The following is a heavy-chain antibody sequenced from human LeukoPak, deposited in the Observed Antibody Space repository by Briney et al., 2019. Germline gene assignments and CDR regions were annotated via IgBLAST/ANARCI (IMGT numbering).Heavy chain of an antibody. V-gene: IGHV4-39*01. Sequence: PSETLSLTCTVSGGSISISSYSWDWIRQPPGKGLEWIGSIHDSGSTYYNPSLKSRVTISVDTSKNQFSLKLSSVTAADTAVYYCASTQWLNAFDIWGQGTMVTVSS. CDR2: IHDSGST. CDR3: ASTQWLNAFDI. CDR1: GGSISISSYS. J-gene: IGHJ3*02. D-gene: IGHD6-19*01.